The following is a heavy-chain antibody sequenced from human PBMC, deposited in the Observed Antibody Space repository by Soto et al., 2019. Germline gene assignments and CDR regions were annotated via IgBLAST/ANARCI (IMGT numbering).Heavy chain of an antibody. J-gene: IGHJ3*02. Sequence: QVQLVESGGGLVKPGGSLRLSCAASGFTFSDYYMSWIRQAPGKGLEWVSYISSSRSYTKYADSVKGRFTISRDNAKNSLYLQMNSLRAEDTAVYYCARDADILTGSDAFDIWGQGTMVTVSS. CDR2: ISSSRSYT. CDR1: GFTFSDYY. V-gene: IGHV3-11*05. CDR3: ARDADILTGSDAFDI. D-gene: IGHD3-9*01.